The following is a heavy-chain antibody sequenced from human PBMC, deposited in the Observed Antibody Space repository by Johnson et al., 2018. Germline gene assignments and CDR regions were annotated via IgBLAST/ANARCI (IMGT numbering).Heavy chain of an antibody. CDR1: GFTFSSYA. V-gene: IGHV3-30-3*01. CDR2: ISYDGSNK. CDR3: ARGAPSAFDI. J-gene: IGHJ3*02. Sequence: QVQLVQSGGGVVQPGRSLRLSCAASGFTFSSYAMHWVRQAPGKGLEWVAVISYDGSNKYYADSVKGRFTIPRDNSKNTLYLQMNSLRAEDTAVYYGARGAPSAFDIWGQGTMVTVSS.